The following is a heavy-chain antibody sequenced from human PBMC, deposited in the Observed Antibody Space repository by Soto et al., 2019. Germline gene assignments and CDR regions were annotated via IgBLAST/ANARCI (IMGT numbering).Heavy chain of an antibody. V-gene: IGHV4-39*01. CDR3: ARSIRYYSDSRGYPDY. Sequence: SETLSLTCTVSGGSISSSSYYWDWIRQPPGKGLEWIGSFHYSGSTYYNPSLKSRVTISVDTSKNQFSLKLSSVTAADTAVYYCARSIRYYSDSRGYPDYWGQGTLVTVSS. CDR1: GGSISSSSYY. J-gene: IGHJ4*02. D-gene: IGHD3-22*01. CDR2: FHYSGST.